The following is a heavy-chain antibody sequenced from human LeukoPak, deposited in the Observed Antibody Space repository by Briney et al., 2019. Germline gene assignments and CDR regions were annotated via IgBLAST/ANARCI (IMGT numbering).Heavy chain of an antibody. V-gene: IGHV4-34*01. D-gene: IGHD3-22*01. CDR1: GGSFSGYY. Sequence: SETLSLTCAVYGGSFSGYYWSWIRQPPGKGLEWIGEVNHSGSTNYNPSLKCRVTISVDPSKNQFSLKLSSVTAADTAVYYCARHPPYYYDSSGYYETGSGDYWGQGTLVTVSS. CDR3: ARHPPYYYDSSGYYETGSGDY. J-gene: IGHJ4*02. CDR2: VNHSGST.